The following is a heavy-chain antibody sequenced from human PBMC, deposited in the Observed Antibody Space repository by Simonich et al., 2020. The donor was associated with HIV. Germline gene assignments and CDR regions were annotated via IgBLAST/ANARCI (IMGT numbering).Heavy chain of an antibody. V-gene: IGHV4-34*01. D-gene: IGHD6-13*01. Sequence: QVQLQQWGAGLLKPSETLSLTCAVYGGSFSGYYWSGLRPSPGKGLEWLGEINGSGSTTYNASLKGRGTISVDTSKNQFSLKLSSVTAADTAVYDCARGPYGVRGSNWWGGCFDYWGQGTLVTVSS. CDR3: ARGPYGVRGSNWWGGCFDY. J-gene: IGHJ4*02. CDR1: GGSFSGYY. CDR2: INGSGST.